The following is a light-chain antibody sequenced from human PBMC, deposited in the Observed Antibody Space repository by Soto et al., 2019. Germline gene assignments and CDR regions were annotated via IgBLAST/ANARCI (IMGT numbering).Light chain of an antibody. CDR2: KAS. CDR1: QSISGW. V-gene: IGKV1-5*03. CDR3: KKYKSNRRT. J-gene: IGKJ1*01. Sequence: DIQMPQSPSTLSASVGARVPITGRASQSISGWLAWYQQKPGKAHKLLMSKASSLESGVPSRFSGSGSETDFTLTISSLQPDDFATYYCKKYKSNRRTVGKGNKVDIK.